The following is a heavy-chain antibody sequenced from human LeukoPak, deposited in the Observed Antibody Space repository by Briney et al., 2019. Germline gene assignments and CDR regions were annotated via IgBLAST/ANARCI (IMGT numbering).Heavy chain of an antibody. CDR3: ASLGPIAAAKTQAAFDY. CDR2: INPGGDNT. J-gene: IGHJ4*02. V-gene: IGHV1-46*01. D-gene: IGHD6-13*01. CDR1: GYTFTGYY. Sequence: ASVKVSCKASGYTFTGYYIHWVRQAPGQGLGWMGLINPGGDNTDYAQNFQGRVTMTRDTSTSTVYMGLSSLRSEDTAVYYCASLGPIAAAKTQAAFDYWGQGTLVTVSS.